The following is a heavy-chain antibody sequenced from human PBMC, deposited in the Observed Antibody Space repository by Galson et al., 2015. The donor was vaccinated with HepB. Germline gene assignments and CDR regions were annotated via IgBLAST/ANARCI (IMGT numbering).Heavy chain of an antibody. CDR3: ARDLDCGGDCYGFDY. D-gene: IGHD2-21*02. V-gene: IGHV1-69*13. CDR2: IIPIFGTA. J-gene: IGHJ4*02. CDR1: GGTFSSYA. Sequence: SVKVSCKASGGTFSSYAISWVRQAPGQGLEWMGGIIPIFGTANYAQKFQGRVTITADESTSTAYMELSSLRSEDTAVYYCARDLDCGGDCYGFDYWGQGTLVTVSS.